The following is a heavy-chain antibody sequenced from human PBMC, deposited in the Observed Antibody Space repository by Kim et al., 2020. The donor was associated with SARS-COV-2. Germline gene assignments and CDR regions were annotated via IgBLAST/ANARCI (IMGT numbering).Heavy chain of an antibody. J-gene: IGHJ2*01. CDR2: GRNQ. D-gene: IGHD2-8*01. V-gene: IGHV3-33*06. CDR3: AKDVSLDL. Sequence: GRNQNYADSVKGRFTTSRDNSKTTLYLQMNSLRAEDTAVYYCAKDVSLDLWGRGTLVTVSS.